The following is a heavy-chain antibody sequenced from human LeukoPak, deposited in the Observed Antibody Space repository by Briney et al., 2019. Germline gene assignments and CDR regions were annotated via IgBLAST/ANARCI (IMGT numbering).Heavy chain of an antibody. Sequence: SVKVSCKASGGTFSSYAISWVRQAPGQGLEWMGGIIPIFGTANYAQKFQGRATITTDESTSTAYMELSSLRSEDTAVYYCARAGAPMVTPYYFDYWGQGTLVTVSS. CDR2: IIPIFGTA. D-gene: IGHD5-18*01. CDR3: ARAGAPMVTPYYFDY. V-gene: IGHV1-69*05. CDR1: GGTFSSYA. J-gene: IGHJ4*02.